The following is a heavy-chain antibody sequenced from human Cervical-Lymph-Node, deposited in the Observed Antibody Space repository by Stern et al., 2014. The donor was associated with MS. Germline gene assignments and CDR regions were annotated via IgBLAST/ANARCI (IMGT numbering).Heavy chain of an antibody. Sequence: VQLVQSGAEVKKPGASVKVSCKASGYTFTSYGISWVRQATGQGLEWMGWISAYNATTNDPQTPQGRVTMTTDTSTSTASMDLRSLRSDDTAVYYCARALLGSENAFDIWGQGTMVTVSS. V-gene: IGHV1-18*01. D-gene: IGHD2-15*01. CDR1: GYTFTSYG. J-gene: IGHJ3*02. CDR3: ARALLGSENAFDI. CDR2: ISAYNATT.